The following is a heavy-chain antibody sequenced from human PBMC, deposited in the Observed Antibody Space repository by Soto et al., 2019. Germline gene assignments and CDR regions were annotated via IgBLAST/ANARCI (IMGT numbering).Heavy chain of an antibody. D-gene: IGHD3-3*01. CDR2: IYYSGST. V-gene: IGHV4-59*01. CDR3: ARDARYYDFWSGYYNPPPDAFDI. Sequence: KASETLSLTCTVSGGSISSYYWSWIRQPPGKGLEWIGYIYYSGSTNYNPSLKSRVTISVDTSKNQFSLKLSSVTAADTAVYYCARDARYYDFWSGYYNPPPDAFDIWGQGTMVTVSS. J-gene: IGHJ3*02. CDR1: GGSISSYY.